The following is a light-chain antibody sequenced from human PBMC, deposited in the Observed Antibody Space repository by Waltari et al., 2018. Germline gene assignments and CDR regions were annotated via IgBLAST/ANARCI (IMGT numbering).Light chain of an antibody. J-gene: IGKJ1*01. V-gene: IGKV3-11*01. CDR2: DAS. CDR1: QNINNY. CDR3: QQRSTWPRT. Sequence: EIVLTQSPDTLSLSPGERATLTCRASQNINNYLAWYQQRPGQPPRLLIYDASKRAAGIPARFSGSGSGTEFTRTVSSLEAEDFAVYFCQQRSTWPRTFGQGTRVE.